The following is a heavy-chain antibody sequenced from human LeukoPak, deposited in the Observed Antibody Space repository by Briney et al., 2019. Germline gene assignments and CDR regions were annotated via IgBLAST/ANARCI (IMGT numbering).Heavy chain of an antibody. CDR2: INSDGSST. J-gene: IGHJ3*02. CDR3: ARDRWQWLAPYDAFDI. D-gene: IGHD6-19*01. CDR1: GFTFSTNW. Sequence: SGGSLRLSCAASGFTFSTNWMHWVRQVPGKGLVWVSRINSDGSSTNYADSVKGRFTISRDNAKNTVYLQMNSLRAEDTAVYFCARDRWQWLAPYDAFDIWGQGTMVTVSS. V-gene: IGHV3-74*01.